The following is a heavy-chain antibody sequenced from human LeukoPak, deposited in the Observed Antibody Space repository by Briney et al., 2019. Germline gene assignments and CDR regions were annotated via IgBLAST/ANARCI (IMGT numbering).Heavy chain of an antibody. V-gene: IGHV3-7*01. D-gene: IGHD6-19*01. J-gene: IGHJ4*02. CDR2: IKQDGSEK. CDR3: ARDRGSSGWYEFDY. CDR1: GFTSGSYW. Sequence: GGSLRLSCAASGFTSGSYWMSWVRQAPGKGLEGVANIKQDGSEKYYVDSVRGRFTISRDNAKNSLYLQMNRLRAEDTAVYYCARDRGSSGWYEFDYWGQGTLVTVSS.